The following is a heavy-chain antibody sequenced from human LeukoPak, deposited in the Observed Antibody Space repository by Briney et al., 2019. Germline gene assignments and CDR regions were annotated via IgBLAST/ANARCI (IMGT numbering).Heavy chain of an antibody. D-gene: IGHD2-2*01. Sequence: GASVKVSCKASGGTFSRYAISGVRQAPGQGLEWMGGIIPIFGTANYAQKFQGRVTITADESTSTAYMELSSLRSEDTAVYYCARGVLGYCSSTSCRYYYYYYMDVWGKGTTVTVSS. J-gene: IGHJ6*03. CDR1: GGTFSRYA. CDR3: ARGVLGYCSSTSCRYYYYYYMDV. V-gene: IGHV1-69*01. CDR2: IIPIFGTA.